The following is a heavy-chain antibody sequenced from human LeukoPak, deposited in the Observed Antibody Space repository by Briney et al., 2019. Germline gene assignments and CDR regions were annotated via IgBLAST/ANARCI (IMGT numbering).Heavy chain of an antibody. CDR1: GFTFNTYS. CDR3: ARDSGYGRSVNWFDP. J-gene: IGHJ5*02. CDR2: SSSSSSII. D-gene: IGHD3-10*01. V-gene: IGHV3-48*01. Sequence: GGSLRLSCAASGFTFNTYSMNWVRQVPGKGLECVSFSSSSSSIIYYADSVRGRFTISRDNAKNSLYLQMNSLRAEDTAVYYCARDSGYGRSVNWFDPWGQGTLVTVSS.